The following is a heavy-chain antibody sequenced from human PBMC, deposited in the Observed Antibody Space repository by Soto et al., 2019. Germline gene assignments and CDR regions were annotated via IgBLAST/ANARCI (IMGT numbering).Heavy chain of an antibody. J-gene: IGHJ5*02. CDR2: VSYDGSNQ. CDR3: ARPSSLGGTCCFDP. D-gene: IGHD2-15*01. Sequence: PGGSLRLSCAASGFTFSSYAMHWLRQAPGKGLEWVAVVSYDGSNQYYADSVKGRFTISRDNSKNTLDLQMNSLRTEDTAVYYCARPSSLGGTCCFDPWGQGTLVTVSS. V-gene: IGHV3-30-3*01. CDR1: GFTFSSYA.